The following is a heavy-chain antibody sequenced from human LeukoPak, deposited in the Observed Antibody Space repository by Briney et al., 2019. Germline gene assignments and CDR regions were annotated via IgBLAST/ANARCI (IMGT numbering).Heavy chain of an antibody. CDR3: ARESSYSSSWYHGMDV. D-gene: IGHD6-13*01. CDR2: IGTAGDT. Sequence: GGSLRLSCAASGFTFSSYDMHWVRQATGKGLEWVSAIGTAGDTYYPGSVKGRFTISREDAKNSLYLQMNSLRAGDTAVYYCARESSYSSSWYHGMDVWGQGTTVTVSS. V-gene: IGHV3-13*01. J-gene: IGHJ6*02. CDR1: GFTFSSYD.